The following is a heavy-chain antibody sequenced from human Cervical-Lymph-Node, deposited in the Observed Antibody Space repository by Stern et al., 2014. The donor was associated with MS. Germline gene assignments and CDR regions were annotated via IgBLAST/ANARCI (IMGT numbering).Heavy chain of an antibody. CDR1: GYTFSNYW. V-gene: IGHV5-51*03. J-gene: IGHJ3*02. CDR3: ARRSGHRGAFDI. D-gene: IGHD2-15*01. Sequence: EVQLVESGAEVKKPGESLKISCKGSGYTFSNYWIGWVGQMPGKGLEWMGVVYPGDSDTRYSPSFQGQVTISADKSIDTAYLQWTGLKASDTAMYYCARRSGHRGAFDIWGQGTMVTVSS. CDR2: VYPGDSDT.